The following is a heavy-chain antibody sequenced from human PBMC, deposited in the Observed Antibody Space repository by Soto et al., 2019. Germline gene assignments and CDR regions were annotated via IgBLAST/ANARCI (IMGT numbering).Heavy chain of an antibody. V-gene: IGHV1-69*13. Sequence: ASVKVSCKASGGTFSSYAISWVRQAPGQGLEWMGGIIPIFGTANYAQKFQGRVTITADESTSTAYMELSSLRSEDTAVYYCARVVSDFWSGSLPYFDYWGQGTLVTVSS. J-gene: IGHJ4*02. CDR3: ARVVSDFWSGSLPYFDY. D-gene: IGHD3-3*01. CDR1: GGTFSSYA. CDR2: IIPIFGTA.